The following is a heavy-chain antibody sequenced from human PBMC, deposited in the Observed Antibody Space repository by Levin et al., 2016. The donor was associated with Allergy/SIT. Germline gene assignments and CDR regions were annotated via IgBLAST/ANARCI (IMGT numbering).Heavy chain of an antibody. CDR3: ARGRNRGGSSGYYY. V-gene: IGHV4-34*01. Sequence: WIRQPPGKGLEWIGEINHSGSTNYNPSLKSRVTISVDTSKNQFSLKLSSVTAADTAVYYCARGRNRGGSSGYYYWGQGTLVTVSS. D-gene: IGHD3-22*01. CDR2: INHSGST. J-gene: IGHJ4*02.